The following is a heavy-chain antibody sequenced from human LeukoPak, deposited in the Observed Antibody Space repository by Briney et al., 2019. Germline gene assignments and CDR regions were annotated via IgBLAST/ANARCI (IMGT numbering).Heavy chain of an antibody. CDR3: ARRQYYGSGSYYIFDY. D-gene: IGHD3-10*01. Sequence: KCGESLKISCKGSGYSFTSYWIGWVRQMPGKGLEWMGIIYPGDSDTRYSPSFQGQVTISADKSISTAYLQWSSLKASDTAMYYCARRQYYGSGSYYIFDYWGQGTLVTVSS. J-gene: IGHJ4*02. CDR2: IYPGDSDT. V-gene: IGHV5-51*01. CDR1: GYSFTSYW.